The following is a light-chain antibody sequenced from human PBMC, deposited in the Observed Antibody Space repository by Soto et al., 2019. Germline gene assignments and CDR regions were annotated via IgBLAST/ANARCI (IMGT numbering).Light chain of an antibody. Sequence: SYELTQPPSVSVAPGKTARITCGGNNIGSKSVHWYQQKPGQAPVLVIYYDSDRPSGIPERFSGFNSGNTAALTISRVEAGDDADYYCQVWDSSSDHVVFGGGTKVTVL. CDR3: QVWDSSSDHVV. J-gene: IGLJ2*01. CDR2: YDS. CDR1: NIGSKS. V-gene: IGLV3-21*04.